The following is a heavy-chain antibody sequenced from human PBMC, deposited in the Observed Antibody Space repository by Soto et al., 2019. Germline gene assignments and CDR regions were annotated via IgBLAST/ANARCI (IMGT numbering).Heavy chain of an antibody. CDR3: ARGWYGDFEY. CDR2: INHSGST. CDR1: GVSFSGYY. D-gene: IGHD4-17*01. V-gene: IGHV4-34*01. Sequence: SETLSLTCAVYGVSFSGYYLSWIRQPPGKGLEWIGEINHSGSTNYNPSLKSRVTISVDTSKNQFSLKLSSVTTADTAVYYCARGWYGDFEYWGQGTLVTVPQ. J-gene: IGHJ4*02.